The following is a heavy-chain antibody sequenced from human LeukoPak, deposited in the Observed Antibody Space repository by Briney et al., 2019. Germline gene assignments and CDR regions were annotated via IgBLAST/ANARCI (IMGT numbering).Heavy chain of an antibody. CDR1: GFTFSSYG. CDR3: AKHYDSSGYYFDY. V-gene: IGHV3-30*02. D-gene: IGHD3-22*01. CDR2: IRYDGSNE. Sequence: PGRSLRPSCAASGFTFSSYGMHSVSQAPGKGREWVSFIRYDGSNEYYADSMRGRFTISRDNSKNTLYLQMNSLRAEDTALYYCAKHYDSSGYYFDYWGQGTLVTVSS. J-gene: IGHJ4*02.